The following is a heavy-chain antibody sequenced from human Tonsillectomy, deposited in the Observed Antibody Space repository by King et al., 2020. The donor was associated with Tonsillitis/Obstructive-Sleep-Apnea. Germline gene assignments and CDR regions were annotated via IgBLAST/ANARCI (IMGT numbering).Heavy chain of an antibody. CDR2: IYHSGST. CDR1: GGSISSSNW. J-gene: IGHJ5*02. V-gene: IGHV4-4*02. D-gene: IGHD2-2*01. Sequence: QLQESGPGLVKPSGTLSLTCAVSGGSISSSNWWSWVRQPPGKGLEWIGEIYHSGSTNYNPSLKSRVTTSVAKSKNQFSLRLSSVTAAATAVYYCARVIFVGDPLVPAAMSGRWFDPWGQGTLVTVSS. CDR3: ARVIFVGDPLVPAAMSGRWFDP.